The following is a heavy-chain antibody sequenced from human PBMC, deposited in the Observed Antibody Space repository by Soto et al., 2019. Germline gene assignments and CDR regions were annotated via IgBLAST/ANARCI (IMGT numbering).Heavy chain of an antibody. CDR2: IIPIFGTA. J-gene: IGHJ4*02. Sequence: QVQLVQSGAEVKKPGSSVKVSCKASGSTFSSYAISWVRQAPGQGLEWMGGIIPIFGTANYAQKFQGRVTITADESTSTAYMELSSLRSEDTAVYYCARDGGYYGGNSGDFDYWGQGTLVTVSS. CDR1: GSTFSSYA. D-gene: IGHD4-17*01. V-gene: IGHV1-69*01. CDR3: ARDGGYYGGNSGDFDY.